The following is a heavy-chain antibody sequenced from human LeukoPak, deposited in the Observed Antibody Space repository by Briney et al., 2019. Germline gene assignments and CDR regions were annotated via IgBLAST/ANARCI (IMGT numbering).Heavy chain of an antibody. CDR1: GYSISSGYY. Sequence: PSETLSLTCAVSGYSISSGYYWGWIRQPPGKGLEWIGSIYHSGSTYYNPSLKSRVTISVDTSKNQFSLKLSSVTAADTAVDYCAREDSSGLDDWGQGTLVTVSS. D-gene: IGHD6-19*01. CDR3: AREDSSGLDD. CDR2: IYHSGST. V-gene: IGHV4-38-2*02. J-gene: IGHJ4*02.